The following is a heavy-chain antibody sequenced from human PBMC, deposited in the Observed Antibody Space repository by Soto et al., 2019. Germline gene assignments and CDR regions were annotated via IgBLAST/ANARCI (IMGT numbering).Heavy chain of an antibody. V-gene: IGHV3-73*01. Sequence: EVQLVESGGGLVQPGGSLKLSCAASGFTFSGSAMHWVRQASGKGLEWVGRIRSKANSYATAYAASVKGRFTISRDDSKNTAYLQLNSLSTEDAAGYYCTRLPGTGGGGERAYWGQGTLVTVSS. CDR2: IRSKANSYAT. D-gene: IGHD1-1*01. CDR1: GFTFSGSA. J-gene: IGHJ4*02. CDR3: TRLPGTGGGGERAY.